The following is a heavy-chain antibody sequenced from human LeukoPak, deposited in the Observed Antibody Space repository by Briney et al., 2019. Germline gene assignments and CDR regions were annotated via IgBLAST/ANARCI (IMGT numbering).Heavy chain of an antibody. CDR1: GFIFSNCG. CDR2: IKADASEK. J-gene: IGHJ4*02. V-gene: IGHV3-7*01. Sequence: PGGSLRLSCDTSGFIFSNCGMTWVRQAPGKGLEWVANIKADASEKYYADSVKGRFTISRDNSKNTLYLQMNSLRVEDTAVYYCAKVLTVFTLGYFHYWGQGTLVTVSS. D-gene: IGHD2/OR15-2a*01. CDR3: AKVLTVFTLGYFHY.